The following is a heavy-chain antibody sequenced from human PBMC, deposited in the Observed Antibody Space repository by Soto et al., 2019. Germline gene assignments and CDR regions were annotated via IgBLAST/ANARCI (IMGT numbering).Heavy chain of an antibody. CDR2: ISSNGGST. D-gene: IGHD3-3*01. V-gene: IGHV3-64*02. J-gene: IGHJ4*02. CDR1: GFTFSNYA. CDR3: ARTYDDFWSGYPQGYFDY. Sequence: EVQLVESGEGLVQPGGSLRLSCAASGFTFSNYAMHWVRQAPGKGLEYVSAISSNGGSTFYADSVKGRFTISRGNSKNTLYLQMGSLSAEDMAVYYCARTYDDFWSGYPQGYFDYWGQGTLVTVSS.